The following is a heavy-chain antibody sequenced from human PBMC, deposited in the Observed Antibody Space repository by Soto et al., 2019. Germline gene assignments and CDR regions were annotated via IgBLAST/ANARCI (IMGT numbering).Heavy chain of an antibody. CDR3: ARAGVATIYPGNNWFDP. V-gene: IGHV4-30-4*02. D-gene: IGHD5-12*01. J-gene: IGHJ5*02. CDR2: IYYSGST. Sequence: PSDSLSPTSTISGSSISTVYYDRSLILQPPGKGLEWIGYIYYSGSTYYNPSLKSRVTISVDTSKNQFSLNLSSVTAADTAMYYCARAGVATIYPGNNWFDPWGQGTLVTVS. CDR1: GSSISTVYYD.